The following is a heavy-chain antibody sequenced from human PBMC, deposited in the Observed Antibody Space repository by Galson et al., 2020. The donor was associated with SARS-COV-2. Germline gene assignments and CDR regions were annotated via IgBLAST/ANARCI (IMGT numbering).Heavy chain of an antibody. Sequence: TGGSLRLSCAASGFTFSSYGMHWVRQAPGKGLAWVAVISYDGSNKYYADSVKGRFTISRDNSKNTLYLQMNSLRAEDTAVYYCAKMYYYDSSGYYYEDDDAFDIWGQGTMVTVSS. CDR2: ISYDGSNK. D-gene: IGHD3-22*01. CDR3: AKMYYYDSSGYYYEDDDAFDI. V-gene: IGHV3-30*18. J-gene: IGHJ3*02. CDR1: GFTFSSYG.